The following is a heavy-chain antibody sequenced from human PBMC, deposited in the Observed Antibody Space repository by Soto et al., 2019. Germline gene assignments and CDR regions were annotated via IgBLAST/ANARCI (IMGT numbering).Heavy chain of an antibody. Sequence: LRLSCVASGFTFSTYWMSWVRQAPGKGLEWIGEINHSGRTNYNPSLKSRVPISVDTSKNQFSLKLSSVTAADTAVYYCARGHGIRFLEWLGLGDGYYYGMDVWGQGTKVTVSS. CDR1: GFTFSTYW. J-gene: IGHJ6*02. CDR3: ARGHGIRFLEWLGLGDGYYYGMDV. CDR2: INHSGRT. V-gene: IGHV4-34*01. D-gene: IGHD3-3*01.